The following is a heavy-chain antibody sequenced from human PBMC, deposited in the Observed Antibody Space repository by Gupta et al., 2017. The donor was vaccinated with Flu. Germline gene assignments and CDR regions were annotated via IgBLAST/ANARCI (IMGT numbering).Heavy chain of an antibody. J-gene: IGHJ5*02. CDR1: GGSFSGYY. D-gene: IGHD6-13*01. CDR2: INHSGST. V-gene: IGHV4-34*01. CDR3: ARVVRLRPSIYSSNWYGHWFDP. Sequence: QVQLQQWGAGLLKPSETLSLTCAVYGGSFSGYYWSWIRQPQGKGLEWIGEINHSGSTNYNPSLKSRVTISVDTSKNQFSLKLSSVTAADTAVYYCARVVRLRPSIYSSNWYGHWFDPWGQGTLVTVSS.